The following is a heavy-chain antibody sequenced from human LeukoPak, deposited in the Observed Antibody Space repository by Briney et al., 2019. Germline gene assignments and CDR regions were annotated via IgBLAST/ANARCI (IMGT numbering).Heavy chain of an antibody. Sequence: GGSLRLSCAASGFTLSSYAMSWVRQAPGKGLEWVSAISGSGGSTYYADSVKGRFTISRDNSKNTLYLQMNSLRAEDTAVYYCAKGRPFLEWLFTNFDYWGQGTLVTVSS. CDR1: GFTLSSYA. CDR2: ISGSGGST. D-gene: IGHD3-3*01. V-gene: IGHV3-23*01. CDR3: AKGRPFLEWLFTNFDY. J-gene: IGHJ4*02.